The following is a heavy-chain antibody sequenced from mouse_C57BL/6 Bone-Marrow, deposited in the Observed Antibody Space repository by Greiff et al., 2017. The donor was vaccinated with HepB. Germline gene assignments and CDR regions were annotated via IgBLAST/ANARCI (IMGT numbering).Heavy chain of an antibody. CDR2: IYPGDGDT. Sequence: LVESGPELVKPGASVKISCKASGYAFSSSWMNWVKQRPGKGLEWIGRIYPGDGDTNYNGKFKGKATLTADKSSSTAYMQLSSLTSEDSAVYFCARSYYYGSSLFAYWGQGTLVTVSA. D-gene: IGHD1-1*01. V-gene: IGHV1-82*01. J-gene: IGHJ3*01. CDR3: ARSYYYGSSLFAY. CDR1: GYAFSSSW.